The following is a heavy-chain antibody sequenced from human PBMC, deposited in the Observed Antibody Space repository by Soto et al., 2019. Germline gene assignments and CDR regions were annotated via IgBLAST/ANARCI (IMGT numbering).Heavy chain of an antibody. CDR1: GFTFSDHY. J-gene: IGHJ4*02. D-gene: IGHD6-13*01. Sequence: GGSLRLSCAASGFTFSDHYMDWVRQAPGKGLEWVGRIRNKANSYTTDHAASVKGRFTISREDSRNSLYLQMNTLRSEDTAVYYCAFSSTWASILDYWGQGTLVTVSS. V-gene: IGHV3-72*01. CDR2: IRNKANSYTT. CDR3: AFSSTWASILDY.